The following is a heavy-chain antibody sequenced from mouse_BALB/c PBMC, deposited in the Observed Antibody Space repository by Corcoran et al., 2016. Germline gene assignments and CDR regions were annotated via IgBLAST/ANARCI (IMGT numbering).Heavy chain of an antibody. V-gene: IGHV3-6*02. CDR2: ISYDGSN. CDR1: DYSITSGYY. D-gene: IGHD1-1*01. J-gene: IGHJ3*01. Sequence: DVQLQESGPGLVKPSQSLSLTCSVTDYSITSGYYWNWIRQFPGNKLEWMGYISYDGSNNYNPSLKNRISITRDTSKNQFFLKLNSVTTEDTATYYCARADYGSSPWFAYWGQGTLVTVSA. CDR3: ARADYGSSPWFAY.